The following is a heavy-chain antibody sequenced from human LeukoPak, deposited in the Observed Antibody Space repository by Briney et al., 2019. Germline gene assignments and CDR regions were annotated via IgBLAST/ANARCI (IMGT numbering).Heavy chain of an antibody. CDR1: GFTFTSYA. CDR2: INAGNGNT. CDR3: ARSEVEYSSSTDAFDI. D-gene: IGHD6-6*01. V-gene: IGHV1-3*01. J-gene: IGHJ3*02. Sequence: ASVKVSCKASGFTFTSYAMHWVRQAPGQRLEWMGWINAGNGNTKYSQKFQGRVTITRDTSASTAYMELSSLRSEDTAVYYCARSEVEYSSSTDAFDIWGQGTMVTVSS.